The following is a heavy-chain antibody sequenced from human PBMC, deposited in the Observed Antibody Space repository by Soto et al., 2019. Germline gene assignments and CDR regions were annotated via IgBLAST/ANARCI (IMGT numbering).Heavy chain of an antibody. J-gene: IGHJ2*01. D-gene: IGHD5-18*01. CDR1: GFTFSSYD. CDR2: IGTAGDR. Sequence: GGSLRLSCAASGFTFSSYDMHWVRQATGKGLEWVSAIGTAGDRYYPGSVKGRFTISRENAKNSLYLQMNSLRAGDTAVYYCARGRREYGAMVEGYFELGPRDTLVKVSS. CDR3: ARGRREYGAMVEGYFEL. V-gene: IGHV3-13*05.